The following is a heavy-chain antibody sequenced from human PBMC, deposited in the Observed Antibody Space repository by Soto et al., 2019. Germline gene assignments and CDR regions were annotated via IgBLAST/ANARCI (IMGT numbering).Heavy chain of an antibody. Sequence: QVQLVESGGGVVQPGRSLRLSCAASGFTFSSYGMHWVRQAPGKGLEWVAVIWYDGSNKYYADSVKGRFTISRDNSKNTLYLQMNSPRAEDTAVYYCARSIVVVPAASTYGMDVWGQGTTVTVSS. CDR3: ARSIVVVPAASTYGMDV. J-gene: IGHJ6*02. CDR2: IWYDGSNK. CDR1: GFTFSSYG. V-gene: IGHV3-33*01. D-gene: IGHD2-2*01.